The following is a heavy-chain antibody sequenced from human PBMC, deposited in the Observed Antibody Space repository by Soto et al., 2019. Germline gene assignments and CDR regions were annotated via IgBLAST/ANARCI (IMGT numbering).Heavy chain of an antibody. CDR2: THHRASS. Sequence: SETLSLTCAVYGGSFSGYDWSWIREPPGKGQECIGETHHRASSNYDPSLKSRVTISVDTWKSQFCLKLSSVTAADTAVYYCARGGGDGPTYGYWCQGTLVTVSS. D-gene: IGHD3-10*01. J-gene: IGHJ4*02. CDR3: ARGGGDGPTYGY. V-gene: IGHV4-34*01. CDR1: GGSFSGYD.